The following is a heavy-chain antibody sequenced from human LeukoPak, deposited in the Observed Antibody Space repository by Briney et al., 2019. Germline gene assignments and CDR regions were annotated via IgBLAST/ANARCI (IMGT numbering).Heavy chain of an antibody. D-gene: IGHD1-26*01. V-gene: IGHV3-66*01. CDR2: IYSAGST. CDR3: ATSLDLDSVGAFDY. CDR1: GFTVGSTY. Sequence: QPGGSLRLSCAASGFTVGSTYMSWVRQAPGKGLEWVSLIYSAGSTYYADSVKGSFTISRNSFKNTLYLQMNSLRAEDTAVYYCATSLDLDSVGAFDYWGQGTLVTVSS. J-gene: IGHJ4*02.